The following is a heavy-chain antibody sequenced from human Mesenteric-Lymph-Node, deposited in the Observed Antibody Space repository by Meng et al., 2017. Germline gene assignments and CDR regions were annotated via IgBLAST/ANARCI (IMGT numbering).Heavy chain of an antibody. D-gene: IGHD1-1*01. CDR1: GFIFSDAW. CDR3: TTDRWMSAVDR. V-gene: IGHV3-15*01. CDR2: IKSAGGGGTA. J-gene: IGHJ5*02. Sequence: GESLKISCAASGFIFSDAWMSWARQAPGKGLEWVGRIKSAGGGGTADYAAPVKGRFTISRDDSQNRLYLQMNSLKIEDTAIYYCTTDRWMSAVDRWGRGTLVTVSS.